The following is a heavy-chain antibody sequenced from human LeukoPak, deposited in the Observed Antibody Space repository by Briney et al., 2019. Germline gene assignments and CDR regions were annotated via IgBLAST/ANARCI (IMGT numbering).Heavy chain of an antibody. J-gene: IGHJ6*02. CDR1: GYTFTSYG. CDR2: ISAYNGNT. CDR3: ARVLLRWDDGMDV. D-gene: IGHD1-26*01. V-gene: IGHV1-18*01. Sequence: GASVKVSCEASGYTFTSYGISWVRQAPGHGLEWMGWISAYNGNTNYAQKLQGRVTMTTDTSTSTAYMELRSLRSDDTGVYYCARVLLRWDDGMDVWGQGTTVTVSS.